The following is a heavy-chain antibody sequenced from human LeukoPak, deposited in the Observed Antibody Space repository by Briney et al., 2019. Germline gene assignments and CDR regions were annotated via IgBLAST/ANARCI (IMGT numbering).Heavy chain of an antibody. CDR1: GFAFSSYA. CDR3: AKGDVVAATSSFFDL. D-gene: IGHD1-26*01. J-gene: IGHJ2*01. CDR2: ISGSGTST. V-gene: IGHV3-23*01. Sequence: GGSLRLSCAASGFAFSSYAMSCVRQAPGTGLEWVSSISGSGTSTYYADSVKGRFTISRDHSKNTLYLQMNSLRAEDTAVYYCAKGDVVAATSSFFDLWGRGTLVTVSS.